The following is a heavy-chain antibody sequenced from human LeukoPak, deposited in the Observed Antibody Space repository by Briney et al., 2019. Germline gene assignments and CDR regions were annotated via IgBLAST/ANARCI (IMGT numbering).Heavy chain of an antibody. CDR2: FDPEDGET. CDR1: GYTLTELS. CDR3: ATGDRKQWLANPTFDY. Sequence: ASVKVSCKVSGYTLTELSMHWVRQAPGKGLEWMGGFDPEDGETIYAQKFQGRVTMTEDTSTDTAYMELSSLRSEDTAVYYCATGDRKQWLANPTFDYWGQGTLVTVSS. V-gene: IGHV1-24*01. D-gene: IGHD6-19*01. J-gene: IGHJ4*02.